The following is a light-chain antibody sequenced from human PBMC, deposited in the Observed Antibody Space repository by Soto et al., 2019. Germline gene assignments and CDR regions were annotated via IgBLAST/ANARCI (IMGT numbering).Light chain of an antibody. Sequence: QSVLTQPPSVSGAPGQRVTISCTGSSSNLGAGFHVHWYQQLPGTAPKLLIYANSNRPSGVPDRFSGSKSGTSASLAITGLQAEDEADYYCQSFDNSLGAYDSSLSGYVVFGGGTKLTVL. V-gene: IGLV1-40*01. CDR2: ANS. CDR3: QSFDNSLGAYDSSLSGYVV. CDR1: SSNLGAGFH. J-gene: IGLJ2*01.